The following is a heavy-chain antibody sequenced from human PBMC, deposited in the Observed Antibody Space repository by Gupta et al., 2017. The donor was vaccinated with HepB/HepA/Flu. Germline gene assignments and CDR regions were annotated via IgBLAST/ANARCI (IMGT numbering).Heavy chain of an antibody. Sequence: EVQLVESGGDLVQPGGSLRLSCAASGFSVSSNYMNWVRQGPGRGLEWVSVIDTGGSTYYADSVKGRCTISRDKSKNTLYLQMKSLRAEDTAVYYCARDWLTGDSRGDDYWGQGTLVTVSS. CDR2: IDTGGST. D-gene: IGHD7-27*01. J-gene: IGHJ4*02. CDR1: GFSVSSNY. CDR3: ARDWLTGDSRGDDY. V-gene: IGHV3-66*01.